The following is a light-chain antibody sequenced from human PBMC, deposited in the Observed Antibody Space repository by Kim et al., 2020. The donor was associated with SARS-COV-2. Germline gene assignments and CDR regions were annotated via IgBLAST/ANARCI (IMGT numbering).Light chain of an antibody. CDR1: QGISNY. CDR3: QQYAVLPT. CDR2: DVS. V-gene: IGKV1-33*01. J-gene: IGKJ4*01. Sequence: DIQMTQSPSSLSASLGDRVTITCQASQGISNYLNWYQHKPGKAPKLLIYDVSNLKTGVPSRFSGSGSGTHFTFTISSLQPEDIAIYYCQQYAVLPTFVGGTKVDIK.